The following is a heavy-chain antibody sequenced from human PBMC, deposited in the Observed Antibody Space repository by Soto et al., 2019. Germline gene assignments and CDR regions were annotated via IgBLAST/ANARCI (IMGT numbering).Heavy chain of an antibody. D-gene: IGHD3-22*01. J-gene: IGHJ4*02. Sequence: QVQLQESGPGLVKPSQTLSLTCTVSGASISSGDYYWTWIRQPPGKGLEWIGSIYYSGSTYYNPSLKSRVTISVDTSNNQXSXXXXXXTAAXXAXXXXXXXXYDSSTYYLDYWGQGTLVTVSS. CDR3: XXXXYDSSTYYLDY. CDR2: IYYSGST. CDR1: GASISSGDYY. V-gene: IGHV4-30-4*01.